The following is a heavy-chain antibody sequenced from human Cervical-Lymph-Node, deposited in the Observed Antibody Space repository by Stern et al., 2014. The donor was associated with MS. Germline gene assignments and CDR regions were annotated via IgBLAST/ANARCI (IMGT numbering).Heavy chain of an antibody. CDR2: INPNNGGT. CDR3: ARDQRGITIFGVVTDYYYLGMDV. D-gene: IGHD3-3*01. J-gene: IGHJ6*02. CDR1: GYIFTGYY. V-gene: IGHV1-2*02. Sequence: VQLVESGAEVKKPGASVKVSCKTSGYIFTGYYIHWVPQAPGQGLEWMAWINPNNGGTKYAQKFQGRVTMSRDTSISTAYVELSSLTSDDTAVYYCARDQRGITIFGVVTDYYYLGMDVWGQGTTVTVSS.